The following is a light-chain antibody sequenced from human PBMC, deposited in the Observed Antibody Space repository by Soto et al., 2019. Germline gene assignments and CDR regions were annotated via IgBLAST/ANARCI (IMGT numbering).Light chain of an antibody. V-gene: IGKV3-15*01. CDR1: QSVSSN. Sequence: EIVMTQSPATLSVSPGERATLSCRASQSVSSNLAWYQQKPGQAPRLHIYGASTRATGIPARFSASGSGTEFTLTISSLQSEDFAVYYCQQDNNWPPGVTFGPGTKVDIK. CDR3: QQDNNWPPGVT. J-gene: IGKJ3*01. CDR2: GAS.